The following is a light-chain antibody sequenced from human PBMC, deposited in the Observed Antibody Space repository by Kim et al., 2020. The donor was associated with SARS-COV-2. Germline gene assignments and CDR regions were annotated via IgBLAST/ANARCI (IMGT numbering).Light chain of an antibody. CDR2: AAS. Sequence: SVGEGVTITCRASRKVGSWLAWYQQKPRKAPRLLMYAASTLENAVPSTCSGGSSSTELTLPIISMQPDDFATTYCHQYDTDYSWTFGQGTKVDIK. CDR1: RKVGSW. V-gene: IGKV1-5*03. CDR3: HQYDTDYSWT. J-gene: IGKJ1*01.